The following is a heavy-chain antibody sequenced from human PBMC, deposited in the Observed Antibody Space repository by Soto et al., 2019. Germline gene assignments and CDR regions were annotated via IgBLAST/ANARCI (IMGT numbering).Heavy chain of an antibody. CDR1: GFTFSSYS. CDR2: ISSSSSTI. Sequence: GGSLRLSYAAAGFTFSSYSMNWVRQAPGKGLEWVSYISSSSSTIYYADSVKGRFTISRDNAKNSLYLQMNSLRAEDTAVYYCARDSGYSYGPLDYWGQGTLVTVSS. D-gene: IGHD5-18*01. J-gene: IGHJ4*02. CDR3: ARDSGYSYGPLDY. V-gene: IGHV3-48*01.